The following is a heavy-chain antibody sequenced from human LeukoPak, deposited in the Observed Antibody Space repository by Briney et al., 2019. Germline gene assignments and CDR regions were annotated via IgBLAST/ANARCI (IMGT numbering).Heavy chain of an antibody. CDR1: GGSISSYY. CDR3: ARDRYSSIGRWFDP. D-gene: IGHD2-2*01. V-gene: IGHV4-59*01. Sequence: SETLSLTCTVSGGSISSYYRSWIRQPPGKGLEWIGYIYYSGSTNYNPSLKSRVTISVDTSKNQFSLKLSSVTAADTAVYYCARDRYSSIGRWFDPWGQGTLVTVSS. CDR2: IYYSGST. J-gene: IGHJ5*02.